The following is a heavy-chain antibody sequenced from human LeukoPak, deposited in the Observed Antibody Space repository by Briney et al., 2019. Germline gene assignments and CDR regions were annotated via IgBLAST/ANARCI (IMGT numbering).Heavy chain of an antibody. D-gene: IGHD3-3*01. CDR1: GFTFSSYA. CDR2: ISSSSNYI. CDR3: ARDMRTGDFWSGYSDY. J-gene: IGHJ4*02. V-gene: IGHV3-21*01. Sequence: PGGSLRLSCAASGFTFSSYAMNWVRQAPGKGLEWVSSISSSSNYIYYADSVKGRFTISRDNAKNSLYLQMNSLRAEDTAVYYCARDMRTGDFWSGYSDYWGQGTLVTVSS.